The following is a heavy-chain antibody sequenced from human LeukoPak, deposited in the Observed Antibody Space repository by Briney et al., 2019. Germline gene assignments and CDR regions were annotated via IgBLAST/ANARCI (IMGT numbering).Heavy chain of an antibody. Sequence: GGSLRLSCAVSGFTFDDYTMPWVRQAPGKGLEWVSLISWDGGSTYYADSVKGRFTISRDNSKNSLYLQMNSLRTEDTALYYCAKDHCSGGSCYYKYFQHWGQGTLVTVSS. CDR3: AKDHCSGGSCYYKYFQH. CDR1: GFTFDDYT. CDR2: ISWDGGST. D-gene: IGHD2-15*01. J-gene: IGHJ1*01. V-gene: IGHV3-43*01.